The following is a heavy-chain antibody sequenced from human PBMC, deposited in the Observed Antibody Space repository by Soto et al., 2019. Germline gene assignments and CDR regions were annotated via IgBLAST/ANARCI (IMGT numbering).Heavy chain of an antibody. J-gene: IGHJ4*02. CDR1: GFTFSSYP. V-gene: IGHV3-23*01. Sequence: EVQLLESGGGLVQPGGSLRLSCAASGFTFSSYPMSWVRQAPGKGLEWLSAISGSGGSTYYADSVKGRFTISRDNSKNTLYLQMNSLRAEDTAVYYCAKSDYDILTGYATYFDYWGQGTLVADSS. CDR2: ISGSGGST. D-gene: IGHD3-9*01. CDR3: AKSDYDILTGYATYFDY.